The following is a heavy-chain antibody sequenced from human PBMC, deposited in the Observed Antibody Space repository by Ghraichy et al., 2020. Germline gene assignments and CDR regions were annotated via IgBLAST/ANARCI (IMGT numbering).Heavy chain of an antibody. CDR3: ARGLGSIAAAGPPFDY. J-gene: IGHJ4*02. D-gene: IGHD6-13*01. V-gene: IGHV4-34*01. Sequence: SETLSLTCAVYGGSFSGYYWSWIRQPPGKGLEWKGEINHSGSTNYNPSHKSRVTISVDTSKNQFSLKLSSVTAADTAVYYCARGLGSIAAAGPPFDYWGQGTLVTVSS. CDR1: GGSFSGYY. CDR2: INHSGST.